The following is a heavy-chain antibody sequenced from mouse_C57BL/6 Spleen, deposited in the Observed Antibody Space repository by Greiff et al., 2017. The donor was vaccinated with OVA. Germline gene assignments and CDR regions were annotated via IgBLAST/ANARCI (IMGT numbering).Heavy chain of an antibody. V-gene: IGHV14-3*01. CDR1: GFTITNTY. Sequence: EVKLQESVAELVRPGASVKLSCTASGFTITNTYMHWVKQRPGQGLEWIGRIDPANGNTKYTPKFQGKATLTADTSSNTAYLQLSSLTSEDTAIDYYARIGIYYAMDYWGQGTSVTVSS. CDR2: IDPANGNT. J-gene: IGHJ4*01. CDR3: ARIGIYYAMDY.